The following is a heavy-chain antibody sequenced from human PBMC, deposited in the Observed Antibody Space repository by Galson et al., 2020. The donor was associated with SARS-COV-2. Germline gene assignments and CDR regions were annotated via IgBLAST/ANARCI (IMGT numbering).Heavy chain of an antibody. V-gene: IGHV3-15*01. CDR1: GFTFSNAW. CDR3: TTDLHDYGDLDY. D-gene: IGHD4-17*01. J-gene: IGHJ4*02. CDR2: IKRKTDGGTT. Sequence: GESLKISCAASGFTFSNAWMSWVRQAPGKGLEWVGRIKRKTDGGTTDYAAPVKGRFTISRDDSKNTLYLQMNSLKTEDTAVYYCTTDLHDYGDLDYWGQGTLVTVSS.